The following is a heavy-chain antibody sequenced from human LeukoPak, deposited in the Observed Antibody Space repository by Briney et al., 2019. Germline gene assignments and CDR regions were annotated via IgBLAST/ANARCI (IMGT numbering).Heavy chain of an antibody. V-gene: IGHV1-2*02. Sequence: GASVKVSCKASGYTFTDYYIHWVRQAPGQGLEWMGCITPNSDDTDYAQKFQGRITMSRDTSINTAYMELTRLRSDDTAVYYCATGDYSGTKPGPIDMWGQGTMVTVSS. J-gene: IGHJ3*02. D-gene: IGHD3-10*01. CDR2: ITPNSDDT. CDR3: ATGDYSGTKPGPIDM. CDR1: GYTFTDYY.